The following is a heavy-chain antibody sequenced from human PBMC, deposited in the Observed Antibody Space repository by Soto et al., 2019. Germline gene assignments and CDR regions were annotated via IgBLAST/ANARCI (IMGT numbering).Heavy chain of an antibody. Sequence: QVPLVQSGAEVKKPGASVKVSCKASGYTLTSYYMQWVRQAPGQGLEWMGMINPTSDYTNYAQKFQGRVTLTSDTSTSTVYMELSSLRSEDTAMYYCARGGPDINAFDIWGQGTMVTVSS. CDR3: ARGGPDINAFDI. J-gene: IGHJ3*02. CDR1: GYTLTSYY. CDR2: INPTSDYT. V-gene: IGHV1-46*01. D-gene: IGHD2-15*01.